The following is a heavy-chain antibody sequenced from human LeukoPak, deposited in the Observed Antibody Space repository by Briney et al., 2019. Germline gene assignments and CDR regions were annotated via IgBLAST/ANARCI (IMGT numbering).Heavy chain of an antibody. CDR2: IYYSGST. Sequence: SETLSLSCTVSGGSISSSSYYWGWLRKPPGKGLEWIGSIYYSGSTYYNPSLKSRVTISVDTSKNQFSLNLSSVTAADTAVYYCARLYYDSSGYYQICYFDYWGQGTLVTVSS. J-gene: IGHJ4*02. CDR1: GGSISSSSYY. D-gene: IGHD3-22*01. V-gene: IGHV4-39*01. CDR3: ARLYYDSSGYYQICYFDY.